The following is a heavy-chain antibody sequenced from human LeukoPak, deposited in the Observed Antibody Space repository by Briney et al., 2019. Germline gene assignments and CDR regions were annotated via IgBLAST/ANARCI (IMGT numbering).Heavy chain of an antibody. D-gene: IGHD3-9*01. V-gene: IGHV4-38-2*02. CDR2: IYHSGDT. Sequence: PSETLSLTCIVSGYSITSGYYWGWIRQPPGKGLEWIGSIYHSGDTYYNPSLKSRVTISVDTSKNQFSLKLDSVTAADTAVYYCARVTGYMIEDYFDYWGQGTLVTVSS. J-gene: IGHJ4*02. CDR3: ARVTGYMIEDYFDY. CDR1: GYSITSGYY.